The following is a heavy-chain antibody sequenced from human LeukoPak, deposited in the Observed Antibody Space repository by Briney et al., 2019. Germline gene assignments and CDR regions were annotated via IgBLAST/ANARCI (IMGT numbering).Heavy chain of an antibody. CDR2: ISAYNGNT. V-gene: IGHV1-18*01. D-gene: IGHD4-17*01. J-gene: IGHJ5*02. CDR1: GYTFTSYG. CDR3: AREMTTVTTRNGWFDP. Sequence: ASVKVSCKAPGYTFTSYGISWVRQAPGQGLEWMGWISAYNGNTNYAQKLQGRVTMTTDTSTSTAYMELRSLRSDDTAVYYCAREMTTVTTRNGWFDPWGQGTLVTVSS.